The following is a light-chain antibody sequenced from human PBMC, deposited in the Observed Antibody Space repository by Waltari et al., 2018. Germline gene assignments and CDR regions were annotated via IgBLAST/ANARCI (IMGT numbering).Light chain of an antibody. Sequence: QSALTQPASVSGSPGQSITISCTGTSSDVGTYNSVSWYQDHPGQGPKVIIYDVSDRPSGVSARFSGSKAGNTASLTISGLQAEDEADYYCSSQSSDNVVLFGGGTKVTGL. CDR2: DVS. V-gene: IGLV2-14*03. CDR1: SSDVGTYNS. CDR3: SSQSSDNVVL. J-gene: IGLJ3*02.